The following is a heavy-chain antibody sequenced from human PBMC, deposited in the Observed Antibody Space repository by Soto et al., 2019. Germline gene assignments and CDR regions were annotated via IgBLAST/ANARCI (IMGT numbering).Heavy chain of an antibody. CDR2: ISYDGSNK. CDR3: ARGLTTVTTVMGY. V-gene: IGHV3-30*03. Sequence: QVQLVESGGGVVQPGRSLRLSCAASGFTFSSYGMHWVRQAPGKGLEWVAVISYDGSNKYYADSVKGRFTISRDNSKNTLYLQMNSLRAEDTAVYYCARGLTTVTTVMGYWGQGTLVTVSS. D-gene: IGHD4-17*01. CDR1: GFTFSSYG. J-gene: IGHJ4*02.